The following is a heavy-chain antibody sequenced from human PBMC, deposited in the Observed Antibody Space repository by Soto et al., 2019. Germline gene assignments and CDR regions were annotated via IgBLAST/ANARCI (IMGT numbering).Heavy chain of an antibody. D-gene: IGHD7-27*01. CDR1: GFTFSNYA. CDR3: AKGELLTGVASFDY. CDR2: ISGTGGTT. Sequence: EVQMLESGGDLVQPGGSLRLSYAASGFTFSNYAMSWVRQAPGRGLEWVSTISGTGGTTYYADSVKGRFTISRDNSKNTLYLQMNSLRAEDTAIYYCAKGELLTGVASFDYWGLGTLVTVSS. V-gene: IGHV3-23*01. J-gene: IGHJ4*02.